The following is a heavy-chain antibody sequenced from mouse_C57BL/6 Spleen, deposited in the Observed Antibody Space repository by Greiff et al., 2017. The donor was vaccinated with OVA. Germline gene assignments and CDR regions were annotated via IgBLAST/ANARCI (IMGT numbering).Heavy chain of an antibody. CDR2: INPNNGGT. CDR1: GYTFTDYY. D-gene: IGHD2-2*01. V-gene: IGHV1-26*01. Sequence: EVQLQQSGPELVKPGASVKISCKASGYTFTDYYMNWVKQSHGKSLEWIGDINPNNGGTSYNQKFKGKATLTVDKSSSTAYMELRSLTSEDSAVYYCARWLRGGYAMDYWGQGTSVTVSS. J-gene: IGHJ4*01. CDR3: ARWLRGGYAMDY.